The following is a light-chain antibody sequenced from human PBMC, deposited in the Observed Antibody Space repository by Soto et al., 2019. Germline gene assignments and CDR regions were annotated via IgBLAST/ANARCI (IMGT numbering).Light chain of an antibody. J-gene: IGKJ1*01. V-gene: IGKV1-39*01. CDR1: QSISSY. CDR2: AAS. CDR3: QQSYTTPRT. Sequence: DIQMTQSPSSLSASVGDRVTITCRASQSISSYLNWYQQKPGKAPKLLIYAASSLQSGVPSRFSGSGSGTDFTLTISSLQPEDFATYYCQQSYTTPRTFGLGTTGEI.